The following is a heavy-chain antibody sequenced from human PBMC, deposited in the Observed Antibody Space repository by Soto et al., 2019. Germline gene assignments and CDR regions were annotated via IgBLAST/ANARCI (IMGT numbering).Heavy chain of an antibody. Sequence: SETLSLTCTVSGGSISSSSYYWGWIRQPPGKGLEWIGSIYYSGGTYYNPSLKSRVTISVDTSKNQFSLKLSSVTAADTAVYYCARVDTAMVNTYYYGMDVWGQGTTVTVSS. CDR1: GGSISSSSYY. CDR3: ARVDTAMVNTYYYGMDV. CDR2: IYYSGGT. V-gene: IGHV4-39*01. D-gene: IGHD5-18*01. J-gene: IGHJ6*02.